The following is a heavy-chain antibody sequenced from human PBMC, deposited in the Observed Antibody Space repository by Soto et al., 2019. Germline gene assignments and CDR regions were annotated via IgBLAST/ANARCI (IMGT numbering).Heavy chain of an antibody. J-gene: IGHJ4*02. CDR3: ARDPVCSGGSCYDY. CDR1: GFTFSRYW. D-gene: IGHD2-15*01. Sequence: GGSLRLSCAASGFTFSRYWMTWVRQAPGKGLGWVANIKQDGSEIYYVDSVKGRFTISXXXXXXSXYXQXXXLRAXDTAVYYCARDPVCSGGSCYDYWGQGTLVTSPQ. V-gene: IGHV3-7*01. CDR2: IKQDGSEI.